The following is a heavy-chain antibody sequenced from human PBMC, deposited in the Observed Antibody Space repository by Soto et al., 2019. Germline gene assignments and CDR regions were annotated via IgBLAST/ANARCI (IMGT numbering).Heavy chain of an antibody. CDR3: ARGRQGYVDY. V-gene: IGHV5-51*01. J-gene: IGHJ4*02. Sequence: EVQLVQSGAEVKKPGESLKISCKGSRYNFSNYWIVWVRQMPGKGLEWMGIIYVGDSDTRYSPSFQGQVTISADKSINTANLQWDSLKASDSAMYYCARGRQGYVDYWGQGTLVSVSS. CDR1: RYNFSNYW. D-gene: IGHD2-2*01. CDR2: IYVGDSDT.